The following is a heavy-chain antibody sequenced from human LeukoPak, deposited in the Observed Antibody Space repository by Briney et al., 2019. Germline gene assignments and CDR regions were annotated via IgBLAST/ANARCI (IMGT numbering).Heavy chain of an antibody. J-gene: IGHJ6*03. CDR3: ATRRRYSSSWSPGYYCYYMDV. D-gene: IGHD6-13*01. V-gene: IGHV4-34*01. Sequence: SETLSLTCAVYGGSFSGYYWSWIRQPPGKGLEWIGEINHSGSTNYNPSLKSRVTISVDTSKNQFSLKLSSVTAADTAVYYCATRRRYSSSWSPGYYCYYMDVWGKGTTVTVSS. CDR1: GGSFSGYY. CDR2: INHSGST.